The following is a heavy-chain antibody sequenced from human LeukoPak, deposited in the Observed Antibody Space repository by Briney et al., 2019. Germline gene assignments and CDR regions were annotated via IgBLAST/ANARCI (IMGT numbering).Heavy chain of an antibody. J-gene: IGHJ4*02. D-gene: IGHD3-22*01. CDR3: AKASSGYYSAILG. V-gene: IGHV3-48*04. Sequence: PGGSLRLSCVGSGFTFSSYSMSWVRQAPGKGLEWVSYISISTSSIDYADSVKGRFTISRDNGKNSLYLQMNSLRAEDTALYYCAKASSGYYSAILGWGQGTLVTVSS. CDR2: ISISTSSI. CDR1: GFTFSSYS.